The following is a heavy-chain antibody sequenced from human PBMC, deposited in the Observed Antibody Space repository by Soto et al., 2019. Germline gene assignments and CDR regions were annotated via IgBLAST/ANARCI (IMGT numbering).Heavy chain of an antibody. CDR2: INAGNGNT. CDR3: ARDGMYYYDSSGPSPGDY. CDR1: GYTFTSYA. J-gene: IGHJ4*02. V-gene: IGHV1-3*01. D-gene: IGHD3-22*01. Sequence: ASVKVSXKAAGYTFTSYAMHWVRQAPGQRLEWMGWINAGNGNTKYSQKFQGRVTITRDTSASTAYMELSSLRSEDTAVYYCARDGMYYYDSSGPSPGDYWGQGTLVPVSS.